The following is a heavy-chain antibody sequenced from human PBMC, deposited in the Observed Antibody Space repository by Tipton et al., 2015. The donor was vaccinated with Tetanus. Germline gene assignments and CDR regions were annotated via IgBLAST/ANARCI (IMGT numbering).Heavy chain of an antibody. CDR1: GFSLSSYT. D-gene: IGHD6-6*01. Sequence: SLRLSCAVSGFSLSSYTMNWARQAPGKGLEWVSSISSTSAYIYYADSLKGRFTISRDNAKNSIYLQMNSLRVEDTGVYFCASGSSLDYWGQGSLVTVSS. J-gene: IGHJ4*02. CDR2: ISSTSAYI. V-gene: IGHV3-21*01. CDR3: ASGSSLDY.